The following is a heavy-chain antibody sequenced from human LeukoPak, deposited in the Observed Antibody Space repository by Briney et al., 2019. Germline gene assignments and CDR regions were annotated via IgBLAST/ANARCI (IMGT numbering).Heavy chain of an antibody. V-gene: IGHV4-59*12. CDR2: IYSSGNT. D-gene: IGHD6-13*01. CDR1: GGSISRYY. CDR3: ARGVRQSGQQLYYYYYYMDV. Sequence: PSETLSLTCSVSGGSISRYYWSWIRQPPRKGLEWIGYIYSSGNTNYNPSLKSRVTMSVDTSKNQFSLKLSSVTAADTAVYYCARGVRQSGQQLYYYYYYMDVWGKGTTVTVSS. J-gene: IGHJ6*03.